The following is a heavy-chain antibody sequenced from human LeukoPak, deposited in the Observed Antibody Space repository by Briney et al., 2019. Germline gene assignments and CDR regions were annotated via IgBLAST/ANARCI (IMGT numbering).Heavy chain of an antibody. CDR2: IRYDGSNK. CDR3: AKDRGYGDYYYFDY. V-gene: IGHV3-30*02. Sequence: GGSLRLSCAASGFTFSSYGMHWVRQAPGKGLEWVAFIRYDGSNKYYADSVKGRFTISRDNSKNTLYLQMNSLRAEDTAVYYCAKDRGYGDYYYFDYWGQGTLVTVSS. J-gene: IGHJ4*02. CDR1: GFTFSSYG. D-gene: IGHD4-17*01.